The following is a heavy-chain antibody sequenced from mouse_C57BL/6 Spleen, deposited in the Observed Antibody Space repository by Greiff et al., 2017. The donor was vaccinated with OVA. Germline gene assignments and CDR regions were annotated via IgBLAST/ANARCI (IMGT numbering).Heavy chain of an antibody. D-gene: IGHD4-1*01. Sequence: QVQLKQPGAELVKPGASVKMSCKASGYTFTSYWITWVKQRPGQGLEWIGDIYPGSGSTNYNEKFKSKATLTVDTSSSTAYMQLSSLTSEDSAVYYCARRELGRAMDYWGQGTSVTVSS. J-gene: IGHJ4*01. CDR2: IYPGSGST. V-gene: IGHV1-55*01. CDR3: ARRELGRAMDY. CDR1: GYTFTSYW.